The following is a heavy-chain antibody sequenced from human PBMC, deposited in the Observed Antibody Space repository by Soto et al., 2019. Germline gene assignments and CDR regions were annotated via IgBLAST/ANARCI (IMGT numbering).Heavy chain of an antibody. CDR3: ARAAWSSGIPRFDY. D-gene: IGHD3-10*01. J-gene: IGHJ4*02. Sequence: QVQLVQSGAEVKKPGASVKVSCKASGYTFTSYTIHWVRQAPGQSLEWMGWINAGQVNTKYSQKFQDRVTLTSDTAASTAYMDLSSLRSEDTAVYYCARAAWSSGIPRFDYWGQGTLVTVSS. CDR1: GYTFTSYT. CDR2: INAGQVNT. V-gene: IGHV1-3*01.